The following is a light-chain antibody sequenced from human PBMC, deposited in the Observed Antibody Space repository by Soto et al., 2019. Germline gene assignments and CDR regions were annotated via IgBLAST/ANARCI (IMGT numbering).Light chain of an antibody. CDR3: TSYTSSNTLV. CDR1: SSDVGAYKY. V-gene: IGLV2-14*01. Sequence: QPVLTQPASVSGSPGQSITISCTGTSSDVGAYKYVSWYQVHPGKAPKLILYEVRSRPSVVSDRFSGSKSGNTASLTISGLQAEDEANYYCTSYTSSNTLVFGGGTKLTVL. CDR2: EVR. J-gene: IGLJ3*02.